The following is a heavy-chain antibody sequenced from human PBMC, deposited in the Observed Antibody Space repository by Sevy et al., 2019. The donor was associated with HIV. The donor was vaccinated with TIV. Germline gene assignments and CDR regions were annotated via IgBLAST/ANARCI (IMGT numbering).Heavy chain of an antibody. CDR3: ARDHGSSLDNFDY. J-gene: IGHJ4*02. D-gene: IGHD6-13*01. Sequence: QSQTLSLTSAISVDSPSSNSAAWNCIRQSPSRGLEWLGRTYYRSKWYNDYAVSVKSRITINPDTSKNQFSLLLNAVTPADTAVYYCARDHGSSLDNFDYWGQGTLVTVSS. CDR2: TYYRSKWYN. CDR1: VDSPSSNSAA. V-gene: IGHV6-1*01.